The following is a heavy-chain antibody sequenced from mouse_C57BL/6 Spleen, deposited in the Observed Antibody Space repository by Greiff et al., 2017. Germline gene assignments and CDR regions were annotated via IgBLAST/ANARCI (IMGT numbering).Heavy chain of an antibody. V-gene: IGHV1-59*01. Sequence: QVQLQQPGAELVRPGTSVKLSCKASGYTFTSYWMHWVKQRPGQGLEWIGVIDPSDSYTNYNQKFKGKATLTVDTSSSTAYMQLSSLTSEDSAVYYCATETEGVYDYWGQGTTLTVSS. CDR2: IDPSDSYT. CDR1: GYTFTSYW. CDR3: ATETEGVYDY. J-gene: IGHJ2*01.